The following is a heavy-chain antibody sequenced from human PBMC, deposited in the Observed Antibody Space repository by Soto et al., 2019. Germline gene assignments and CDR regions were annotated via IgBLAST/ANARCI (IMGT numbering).Heavy chain of an antibody. D-gene: IGHD6-19*01. J-gene: IGHJ4*02. CDR1: GFTFSSYA. V-gene: IGHV3-30-3*01. CDR3: ARSSGWYYFDY. CDR2: ISYDGSNK. Sequence: QVQLVESGGGVVQPGRSLRLSCAASGFTFSSYAMHWVRQAPGKGLEWVAVISYDGSNKYYADSVKGRFTISRDNSKNTLYLQMNSLRGEDTAVYYCARSSGWYYFDYWGQGTLVTVSS.